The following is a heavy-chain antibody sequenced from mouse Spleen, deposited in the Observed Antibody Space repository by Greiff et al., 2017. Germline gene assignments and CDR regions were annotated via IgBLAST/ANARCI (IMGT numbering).Heavy chain of an antibody. V-gene: IGHV1-64*01. J-gene: IGHJ4*01. CDR3: AGGYAEESYAMDY. CDR2: IHPNSGST. CDR1: GYTFTSYW. D-gene: IGHD6-5*01. Sequence: QVQLQQPGAELVKPGASVKLSCKASGYTFTSYWMHWVKQRPGQGLEWIGMIHPNSGSTNYNEKFKSKATLTVDKSSSTAYMQLSSLTSEDSAVYYGAGGYAEESYAMDYWGQGTSVTVSS.